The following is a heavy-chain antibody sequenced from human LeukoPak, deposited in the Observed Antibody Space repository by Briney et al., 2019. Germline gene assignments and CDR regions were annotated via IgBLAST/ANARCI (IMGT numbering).Heavy chain of an antibody. J-gene: IGHJ3*01. CDR3: ARSMGWRDAFDF. CDR2: IKRDGSDE. CDR1: GFTFSGSA. D-gene: IGHD6-19*01. V-gene: IGHV3-7*01. Sequence: GGSLRLSCAASGFTFSGSAMHWVRQAPGKGLEWVANIKRDGSDEYYVDSVKGRFTISRDNAKNSLYLQMNSLRAEDTALYYCARSMGWRDAFDFWGQGTMVTVSS.